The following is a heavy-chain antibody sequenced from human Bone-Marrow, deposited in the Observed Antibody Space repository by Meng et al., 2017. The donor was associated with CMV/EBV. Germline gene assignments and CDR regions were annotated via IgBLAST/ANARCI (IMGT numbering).Heavy chain of an antibody. CDR1: GGSFSGYY. CDR2: INHSGST. CDR3: ARDNVVWFGDPGGMDV. D-gene: IGHD3-10*01. J-gene: IGHJ6*02. Sequence: SETLSLTCAVYGGSFSGYYWSRIRQPPGKGLEWIGEINHSGSTNYNPSLKSRVTISVDTSKNQFSLKLSSVTAADTAVYYCARDNVVWFGDPGGMDVWGQGTTVTVSS. V-gene: IGHV4-34*01.